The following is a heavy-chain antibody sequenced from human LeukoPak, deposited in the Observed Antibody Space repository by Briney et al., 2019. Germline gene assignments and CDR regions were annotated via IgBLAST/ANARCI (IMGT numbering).Heavy chain of an antibody. J-gene: IGHJ4*02. D-gene: IGHD2/OR15-2a*01. CDR2: ISGSGGST. CDR1: GFSFSRYW. Sequence: GGSLRLSCAASGFSFSRYWMHWVRQAPGKGLEWVSAISGSGGSTYYADSVKGRFTISRDNSKNTLYLQMNSLRAEDTAVYYCAKDKYPSPATFDYWGQGTLVTVSS. V-gene: IGHV3-23*01. CDR3: AKDKYPSPATFDY.